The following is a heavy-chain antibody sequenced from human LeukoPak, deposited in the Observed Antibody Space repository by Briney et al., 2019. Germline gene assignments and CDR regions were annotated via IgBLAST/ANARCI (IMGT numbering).Heavy chain of an antibody. Sequence: GSLRLSFAASGFTFNNYWINWVRQGPGKGLEWVANLKQDGSEKYYVDSVKGRFSISRDDTKNSLYLQLNSLRAEDTAVYYCAREGLRFLEWSSYYFDYWGLGTLVTVSS. CDR3: AREGLRFLEWSSYYFDY. CDR1: GFTFNNYW. V-gene: IGHV3-7*01. CDR2: LKQDGSEK. J-gene: IGHJ4*02. D-gene: IGHD3-3*01.